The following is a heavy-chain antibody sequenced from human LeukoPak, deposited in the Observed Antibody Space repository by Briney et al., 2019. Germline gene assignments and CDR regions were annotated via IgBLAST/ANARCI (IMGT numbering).Heavy chain of an antibody. D-gene: IGHD5-24*01. CDR1: GGSFSGYY. Sequence: SETLSLTCAVHGGSFSGYYWSWIRQPPGKGLEWIGEINHSGSTNYNPSLKSRVTISVDTSKNQFSLKLSSVTAADTAVYYCARGRRWLAFDIWGQGTMVTVSS. V-gene: IGHV4-34*01. J-gene: IGHJ3*02. CDR2: INHSGST. CDR3: ARGRRWLAFDI.